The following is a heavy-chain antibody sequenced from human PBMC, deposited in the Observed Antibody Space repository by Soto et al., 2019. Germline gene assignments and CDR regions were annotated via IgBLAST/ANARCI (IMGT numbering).Heavy chain of an antibody. CDR1: GGSIRSNNYN. V-gene: IGHV4-39*01. D-gene: IGHD2-21*02. CDR3: ARQGGDSFAFQFDY. CDR2: IFHSGSP. J-gene: IGHJ4*02. Sequence: PSETLSLTCAVSGGSIRSNNYNWGWIRQPPGKGLEWIGIIFHSGSPYYSPSLRSRVAISVDTSKNQFSLELSSVTAADTAIYYCARQGGDSFAFQFDYWGQGILVTVSS.